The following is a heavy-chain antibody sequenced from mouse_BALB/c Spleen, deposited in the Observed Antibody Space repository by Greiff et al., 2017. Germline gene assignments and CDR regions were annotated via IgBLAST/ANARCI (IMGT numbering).Heavy chain of an antibody. Sequence: EVQLVESGGGLVQPGGSRKLSCAASGFTFSSFGMHWVRQAPEKGLEWVAYISSGSSTIYYADTVKGRFTISRDNPKNTLFLQMTSLRSEDTAMYYCARSGLLYAMDYWGQGTSVTVSS. CDR2: ISSGSSTI. J-gene: IGHJ4*01. CDR3: ARSGLLYAMDY. D-gene: IGHD1-1*01. CDR1: GFTFSSFG. V-gene: IGHV5-17*02.